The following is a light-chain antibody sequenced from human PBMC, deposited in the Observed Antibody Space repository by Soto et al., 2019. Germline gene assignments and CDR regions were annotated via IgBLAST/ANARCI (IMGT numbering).Light chain of an antibody. V-gene: IGKV1-5*01. CDR2: DAS. J-gene: IGKJ1*01. CDR1: QSISTW. CDR3: QQYNSYSWT. Sequence: DVQMTQSPSTLSASVGDTVTITCRTSQSISTWLAWYQQKPGKAPKLLIFDASTLQSGVPSRFSGSGSGTEFTLTIASPQPDEFATYYRQQYNSYSWTVGQGTKVEIK.